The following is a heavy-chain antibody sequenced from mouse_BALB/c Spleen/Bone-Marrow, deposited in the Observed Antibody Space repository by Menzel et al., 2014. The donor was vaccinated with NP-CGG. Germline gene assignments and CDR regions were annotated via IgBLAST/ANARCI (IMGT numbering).Heavy chain of an antibody. Sequence: LVAPSQSLSITCTVSGFSLTGYGVSWVRQSPGKGLEWLGMIWGDGSTDYNSALKSRLSISKDNSKSQVFLKMNSLQTDDTARYYCARDSFLITRALDYWGQGTSVTVSS. J-gene: IGHJ4*01. V-gene: IGHV2-6-7*01. CDR3: ARDSFLITRALDY. CDR2: IWGDGST. D-gene: IGHD2-4*01. CDR1: GFSLTGYG.